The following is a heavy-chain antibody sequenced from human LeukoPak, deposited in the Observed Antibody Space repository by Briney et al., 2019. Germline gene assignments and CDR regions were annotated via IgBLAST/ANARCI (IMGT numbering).Heavy chain of an antibody. D-gene: IGHD6-6*01. J-gene: IGHJ4*02. CDR3: AGIPEIRNKRRAARPNFDY. V-gene: IGHV4-39*07. CDR1: GGSISSSSYY. CDR2: IYYSGST. Sequence: SETLSLTCTVSGGSISSSSYYWGWIRQPPGKGLEWIGSIYYSGSTYYNPSLKSRVTISVDTSKNQVSLKLNSVTAADTAVDYCAGIPEIRNKRRAARPNFDYWGQGTLVTVSS.